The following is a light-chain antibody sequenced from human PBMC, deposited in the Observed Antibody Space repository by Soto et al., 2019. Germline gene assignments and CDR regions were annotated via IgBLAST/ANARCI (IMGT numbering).Light chain of an antibody. CDR2: AAS. V-gene: IGKV1-9*01. CDR3: QQLNSYPT. CDR1: QGSSSY. Sequence: DIQLTQSPSFLSASVGDRVTITCRASQGSSSYLAWYQQKPGKAPKLLIYAASTLQTGVPSRFSGSGSGTEFTLTISSLQPEDFSIYYCQQLNSYPTVGQGTRLEIK. J-gene: IGKJ5*01.